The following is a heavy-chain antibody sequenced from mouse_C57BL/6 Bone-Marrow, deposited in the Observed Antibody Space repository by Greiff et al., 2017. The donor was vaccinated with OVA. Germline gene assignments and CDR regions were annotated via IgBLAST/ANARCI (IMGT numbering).Heavy chain of an antibody. CDR3: ARHEGYYGSSRYWYFDV. CDR2: ISSGGSYT. CDR1: GFTFSSYG. J-gene: IGHJ1*03. D-gene: IGHD1-1*01. V-gene: IGHV5-6*01. Sequence: DVQLVESGGDLVKPGGSLKLSCAASGFTFSSYGMSWVRQTPDKRLEWVATISSGGSYTYSPDSVKGRFTISRDNAKNTLYLQMSSLKSEDTAMYYCARHEGYYGSSRYWYFDVWGTGTTVTVSS.